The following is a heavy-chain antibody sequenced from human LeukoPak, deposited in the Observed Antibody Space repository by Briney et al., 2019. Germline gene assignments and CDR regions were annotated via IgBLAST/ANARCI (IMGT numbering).Heavy chain of an antibody. Sequence: GGSLRLPCAASGFTFSSYAMSWVRQAPGKGLEWVSAISGSGGSTYYADSVKGRFTISRDNSKNTLYLQMNSLRAEDTAVYYCAKDPRSSIAARFDYWGQGTLVTVSS. CDR2: ISGSGGST. J-gene: IGHJ4*02. CDR1: GFTFSSYA. D-gene: IGHD6-6*01. CDR3: AKDPRSSIAARFDY. V-gene: IGHV3-23*01.